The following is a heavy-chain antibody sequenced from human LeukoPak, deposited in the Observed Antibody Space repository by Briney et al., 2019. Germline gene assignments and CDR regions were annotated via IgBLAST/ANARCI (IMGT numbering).Heavy chain of an antibody. CDR1: GFTFSSYG. CDR2: ISGSGGST. Sequence: GGTLRLSCAASGFTFSSYGMSWVRQAPGKGLEWVSAISGSGGSTYYADSVKGRFTISRDNSKNTLYLQMNSLRAEDTAVYYCAEEGHGDYYYYYMDVWGKGTTVTISS. V-gene: IGHV3-23*01. D-gene: IGHD3-10*01. CDR3: AEEGHGDYYYYYMDV. J-gene: IGHJ6*03.